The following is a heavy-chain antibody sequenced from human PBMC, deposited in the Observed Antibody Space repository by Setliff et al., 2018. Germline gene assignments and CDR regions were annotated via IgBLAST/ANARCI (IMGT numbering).Heavy chain of an antibody. CDR3: ARDRVVVLAGWRGFYFDY. J-gene: IGHJ4*02. CDR2: TYYSGST. CDR1: GASISGNSYY. D-gene: IGHD2-15*01. V-gene: IGHV4-39*07. Sequence: SETLSLTCTVSGASISGNSYYWAWIRQPPGRGLEWIASTYYSGSTSYNPSLKSRVTISVDTSNSQFSLKLSSVAAADTAVYYCARDRVVVLAGWRGFYFDYWGQGTLVTVSS.